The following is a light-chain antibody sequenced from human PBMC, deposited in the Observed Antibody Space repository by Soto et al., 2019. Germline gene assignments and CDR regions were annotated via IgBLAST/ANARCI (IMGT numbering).Light chain of an antibody. V-gene: IGKV3-15*01. CDR2: GAS. Sequence: IVLPQSPATLSVSPGEKATLSCRASQSVSSNLAWYQQKPGQAPRLLMYGASTRATAIPARFSGSGSGTEFTLNITSLQAEDIAVYYCQQYDTWHVWTFGQGTKVEI. CDR3: QQYDTWHVWT. CDR1: QSVSSN. J-gene: IGKJ1*01.